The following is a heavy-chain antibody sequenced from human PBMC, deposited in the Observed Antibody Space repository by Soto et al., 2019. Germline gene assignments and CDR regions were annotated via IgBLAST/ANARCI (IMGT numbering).Heavy chain of an antibody. J-gene: IGHJ3*02. Sequence: QVPLVQSGAEVKKPGASVKISCTASGYTVTTHYMHWVRQAPGRGLEWMGAINPGSGAAKYTQTLQARVTMTRDTSSNTVYMEMSALRSEDTAVFYCARGGEVGVAGSAAFDMWGQGTMVTVSS. V-gene: IGHV1-46*04. CDR3: ARGGEVGVAGSAAFDM. CDR2: INPGSGAA. CDR1: GYTVTTHY. D-gene: IGHD3-3*01.